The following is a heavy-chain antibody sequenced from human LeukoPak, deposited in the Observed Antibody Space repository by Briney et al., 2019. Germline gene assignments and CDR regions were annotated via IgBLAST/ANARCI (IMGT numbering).Heavy chain of an antibody. CDR1: GGSISSGGYS. D-gene: IGHD3-10*01. J-gene: IGHJ4*02. Sequence: SETLSLTCAVSGGSISSGGYSWSWIRQPPGKGLEWIGYIYHSGSTYYNPSLKSRVTISVDRSKNQFSLKLSSVTAADTAVYYCARASPTMVRGVKIYFDYWGQGTLVTVSS. CDR2: IYHSGST. CDR3: ARASPTMVRGVKIYFDY. V-gene: IGHV4-30-2*01.